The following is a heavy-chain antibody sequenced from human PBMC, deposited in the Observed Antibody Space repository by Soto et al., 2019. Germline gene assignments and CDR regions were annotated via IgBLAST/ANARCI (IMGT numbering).Heavy chain of an antibody. V-gene: IGHV4-34*01. D-gene: IGHD3-16*01. CDR3: ARFRGNGGVYLVYSVLAV. CDR1: GGSFGGYD. J-gene: IGHJ6*03. CDR2: INHSGST. Sequence: SETLSLTCAVDGGSFGGYDGSWIRQPPGKGLEWIGEINHSGSTNYNPSLKSRVTISVDTSKNQFSLKLSSVTAADTAVYYCARFRGNGGVYLVYSVLAVRRNGTTDPV.